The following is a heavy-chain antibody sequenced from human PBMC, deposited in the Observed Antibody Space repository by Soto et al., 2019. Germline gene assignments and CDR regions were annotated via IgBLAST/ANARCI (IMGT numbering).Heavy chain of an antibody. CDR3: ARGLDQPPVGLYFDT. D-gene: IGHD2-2*01. CDR1: GGTFNSYL. J-gene: IGHJ4*02. Sequence: QVQLVQSGAEVKNPGSSVKVSCKTSGGTFNSYLIDWVRQAPGHGREWMGGIIPAFGTAKYAQTFQGRVTITADKSTTTAYMELRTLTSEDTAVYYCARGLDQPPVGLYFDTWGQGTLVTVSS. CDR2: IIPAFGTA. V-gene: IGHV1-69*06.